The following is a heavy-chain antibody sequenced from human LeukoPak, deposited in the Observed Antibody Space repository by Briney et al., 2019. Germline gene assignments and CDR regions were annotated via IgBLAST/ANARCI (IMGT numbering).Heavy chain of an antibody. CDR2: INHSGST. Sequence: SETLSLTCAVYGGSFSGYYWSWIRQPPGKGLEWIGEINHSGSTNYNPSLKSRVTISVDTSKNQFPLKLSSVTAADTAVYYCASLTGYSSSYIYWGQGTLVTVSS. D-gene: IGHD6-13*01. CDR3: ASLTGYSSSYIY. V-gene: IGHV4-34*01. CDR1: GGSFSGYY. J-gene: IGHJ4*02.